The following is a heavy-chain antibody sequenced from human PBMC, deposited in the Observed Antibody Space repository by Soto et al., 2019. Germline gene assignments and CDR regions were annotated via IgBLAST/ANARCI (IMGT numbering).Heavy chain of an antibody. V-gene: IGHV4-34*09. CDR2: IYHSGST. CDR3: ARDVWYYYGSGTNHYGMDV. D-gene: IGHD3-10*01. CDR1: GGSFSGYY. Sequence: SETLSLTCAVYGGSFSGYYWTWIRQPPGTGLEWIGEIYHSGSTNYNPSLKSRVTISVDTSKNQFSLKLSSVTAADTAVYYCARDVWYYYGSGTNHYGMDVWGQGTTVTVSS. J-gene: IGHJ6*02.